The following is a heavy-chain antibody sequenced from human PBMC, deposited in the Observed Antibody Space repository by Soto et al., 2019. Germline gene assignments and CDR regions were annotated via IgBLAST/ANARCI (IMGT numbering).Heavy chain of an antibody. J-gene: IGHJ5*02. CDR2: IFYSGST. D-gene: IGHD5-18*01. CDR1: GGSISNYY. V-gene: IGHV4-59*01. CDR3: AKDSGYNYGYFRWFDP. Sequence: PSETLSLTCTVSGGSISNYYWSWIRQPPGRGLEWIGHIFYSGSTNYNPALKSRVTISEDTSKSQFSLKLSSVTAADTAVYYCAKDSGYNYGYFRWFDPWGQGTLVT.